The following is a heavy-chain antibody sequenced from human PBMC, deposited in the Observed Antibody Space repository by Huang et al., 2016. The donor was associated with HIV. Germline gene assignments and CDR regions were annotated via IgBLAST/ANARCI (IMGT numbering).Heavy chain of an antibody. V-gene: IGHV3-30*14. CDR1: GFTLRDHP. J-gene: IGHJ4*02. Sequence: QVQLVESGGGVVQPGRSLRLSCAFSGFTLRDHPMHWVGQAPGKGLEWEAVISFDGRNKFYADFVRGRFSISRDKSKNILYLQVNSLTPADTSIYYCARDTTTVAGLDFWGQGALVTVSS. CDR3: ARDTTTVAGLDF. CDR2: ISFDGRNK. D-gene: IGHD6-19*01.